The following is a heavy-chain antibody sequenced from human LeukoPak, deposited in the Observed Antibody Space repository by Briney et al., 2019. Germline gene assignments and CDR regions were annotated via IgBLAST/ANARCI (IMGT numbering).Heavy chain of an antibody. CDR1: GFTFSRYS. V-gene: IGHV3-21*01. Sequence: GGSLRLSCAASGFTFSRYSMNWVRQAPGKGLEWVSSISSSSTYMYYADSVKGRFTISRDNAKNSLYLQMNSLRAEDTAVYYCASSRYDSSGYYGIIGYWGQGTLVTVSS. D-gene: IGHD3-22*01. CDR2: ISSSSTYM. J-gene: IGHJ4*02. CDR3: ASSRYDSSGYYGIIGY.